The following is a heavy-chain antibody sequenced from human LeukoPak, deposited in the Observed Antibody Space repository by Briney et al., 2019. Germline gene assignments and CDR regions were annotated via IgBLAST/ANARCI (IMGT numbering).Heavy chain of an antibody. Sequence: PGGSLRLSCAASGFTFSSYAMSWVRQAPGEGLEWVSAISGSGGSTYYADSVKGRFTTSRDNSKNTLYLQMNSLRAEDTAVYYCAKPPPGQWLRPDYFDYWGQGTLVTVSS. CDR1: GFTFSSYA. V-gene: IGHV3-23*01. D-gene: IGHD5-12*01. CDR3: AKPPPGQWLRPDYFDY. J-gene: IGHJ4*02. CDR2: ISGSGGST.